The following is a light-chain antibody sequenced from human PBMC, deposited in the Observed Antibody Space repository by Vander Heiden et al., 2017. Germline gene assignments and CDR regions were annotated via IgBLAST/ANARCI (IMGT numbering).Light chain of an antibody. Sequence: EIVMTQSPATLSVSPGERATLSCRASQSVSNNLAWYQQKPGQAPRLLIYGASTRATGIPARFSGSASGTESTLTISSLQSEDSAVYYCQQYNSWPPLTFGGGTKVEIK. J-gene: IGKJ4*01. CDR3: QQYNSWPPLT. CDR2: GAS. V-gene: IGKV3-15*01. CDR1: QSVSNN.